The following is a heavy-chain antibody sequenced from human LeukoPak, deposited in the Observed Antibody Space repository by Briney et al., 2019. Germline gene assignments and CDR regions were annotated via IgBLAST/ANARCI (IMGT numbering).Heavy chain of an antibody. Sequence: SDTLSLTCVVNGDSFTAYSWNWIRQAPGKGLEWIGEISHSGRTHYNPSLASRVTFSLDTSKAQFSLELKSVTAADTAVYYCARAGTEAMTTPAYPFFYYFYLDVWGTGTTVTVS. CDR3: ARAGTEAMTTPAYPFFYYFYLDV. V-gene: IGHV4-34*01. J-gene: IGHJ6*03. CDR1: GDSFTAYS. D-gene: IGHD4-11*01. CDR2: ISHSGRT.